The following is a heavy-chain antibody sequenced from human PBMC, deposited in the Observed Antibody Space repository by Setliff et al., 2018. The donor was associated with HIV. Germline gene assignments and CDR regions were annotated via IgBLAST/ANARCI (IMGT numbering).Heavy chain of an antibody. D-gene: IGHD4-17*01. V-gene: IGHV1-18*01. Sequence: GASVKVSCKASGYTFTSYGISWVRQAPGQGLEWMGWISAYNGNTNYAQKLQGRVTMTTDTSISTAYMELSRLKSDDTAVYFCATFDYGHSLGKIDYWGQGTLVTVSS. J-gene: IGHJ4*02. CDR1: GYTFTSYG. CDR3: ATFDYGHSLGKIDY. CDR2: ISAYNGNT.